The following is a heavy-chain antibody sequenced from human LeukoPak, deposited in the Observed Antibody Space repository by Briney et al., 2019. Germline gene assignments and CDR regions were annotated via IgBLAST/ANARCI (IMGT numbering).Heavy chain of an antibody. V-gene: IGHV3-23*01. CDR2: ISGSGGGT. J-gene: IGHJ4*02. D-gene: IGHD3-10*01. Sequence: PGGSLRLSCAASGFTFSSYAMSWVRQAPGKGLEWVSAISGSGGGTYYADSVKGRFTISRDNSKNTLYLQMNSLRAEDTAVYYCAKKGVWFGELSFDYWGQGTLVTVSS. CDR1: GFTFSSYA. CDR3: AKKGVWFGELSFDY.